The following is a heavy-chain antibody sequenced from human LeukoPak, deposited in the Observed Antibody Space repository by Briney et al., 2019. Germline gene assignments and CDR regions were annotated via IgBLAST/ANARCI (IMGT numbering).Heavy chain of an antibody. V-gene: IGHV3-30-3*01. D-gene: IGHD6-13*01. CDR2: ISYDGSNK. J-gene: IGHJ4*02. Sequence: PGGSLRLSCAASGFTFSSYAMHWVRQAPGKGLEWVAVISYDGSNKYYADSVKGRFTISRDNSKNTLYLQMNSLRAEDTAVYYCARDQTGEPGIAAGVDYWGQGTLVTVSS. CDR3: ARDQTGEPGIAAGVDY. CDR1: GFTFSSYA.